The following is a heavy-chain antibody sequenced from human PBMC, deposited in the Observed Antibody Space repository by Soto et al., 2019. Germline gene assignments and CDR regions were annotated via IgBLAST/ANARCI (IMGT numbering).Heavy chain of an antibody. D-gene: IGHD6-13*01. Sequence: QVQLVQSGAEVKKPGASVKVSCKASGYTFNSYGISWVRQAPGQGLEWMGWINAYNGNTNYAQKLQGRVTMTTDTTKSTAYMEQRSLKSDDTAVYYCARELGQQLVDYWGQGTLVTVSS. CDR2: INAYNGNT. CDR3: ARELGQQLVDY. CDR1: GYTFNSYG. V-gene: IGHV1-18*01. J-gene: IGHJ4*02.